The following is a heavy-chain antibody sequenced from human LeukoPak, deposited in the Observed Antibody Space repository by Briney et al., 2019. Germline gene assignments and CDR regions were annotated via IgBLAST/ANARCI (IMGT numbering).Heavy chain of an antibody. CDR2: ISGYNGHT. Sequence: ASVKVSCKASGYTFTSYGISWVRQAPGQGLEWMGWISGYNGHTKYAQKFQGRVTINRNTSISTAYMEVSSLRYEDTAVYYCARRAVDNSYYYYMDVWGKGTTVTVSS. V-gene: IGHV1-18*01. D-gene: IGHD6-19*01. CDR1: GYTFTSYG. CDR3: ARRAVDNSYYYYMDV. J-gene: IGHJ6*03.